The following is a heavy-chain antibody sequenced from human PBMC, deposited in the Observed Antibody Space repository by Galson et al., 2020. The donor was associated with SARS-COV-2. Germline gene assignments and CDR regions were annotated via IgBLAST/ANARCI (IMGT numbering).Heavy chain of an antibody. J-gene: IGHJ4*02. CDR3: AREWGDINSSVFDY. CDR1: GYTFISFY. V-gene: IGHV1-46*04. D-gene: IGHD2-21*01. CDR2: INPSGDIT. Sequence: GESLKISCKASGYTFISFYIHWVRQAPGQGLEWMGVINPSGDITSYTQNLRGRVTVTRDMSTQTVYTELSSLTSEDTAVYYCAREWGDINSSVFDYWCQGSLVVVSS.